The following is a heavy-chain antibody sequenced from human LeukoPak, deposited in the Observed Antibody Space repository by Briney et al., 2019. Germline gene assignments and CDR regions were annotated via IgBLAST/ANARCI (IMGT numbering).Heavy chain of an antibody. CDR3: ARDGGGSSFSYYYGMDV. CDR1: GFTFSSYS. J-gene: IGHJ6*02. V-gene: IGHV3-21*01. CDR2: ISSSSSYI. Sequence: GGSLRPSCAASGFTFSSYSMNWVRQAPGKGLEWVSSISSSSSYIYYADSVKGRFTISRDNAKNSLYLQMNSLRAEDTAVYYCARDGGGSSFSYYYGMDVWGQGTTVTVSS. D-gene: IGHD1-26*01.